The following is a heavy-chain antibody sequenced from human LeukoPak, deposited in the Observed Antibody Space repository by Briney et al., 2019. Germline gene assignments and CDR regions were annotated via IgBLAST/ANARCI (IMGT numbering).Heavy chain of an antibody. D-gene: IGHD4-17*01. V-gene: IGHV3-74*01. J-gene: IGHJ3*02. CDR2: INFDENTT. Sequence: GGSLRLSCAASGFTFRTYWVNWVRQPPGKGLEWVSRINFDENTTKYADSVKGRFTISRDNSKNTLYLQMNSLRAEDTAVYYCARASIYGDELGAFDIWGQGTMVTVSS. CDR3: ARASIYGDELGAFDI. CDR1: GFTFRTYW.